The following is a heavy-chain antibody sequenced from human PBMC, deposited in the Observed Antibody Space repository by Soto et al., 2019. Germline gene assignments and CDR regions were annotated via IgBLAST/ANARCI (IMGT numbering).Heavy chain of an antibody. CDR2: IYYSGIT. V-gene: IGHV4-59*01. CDR3: ARGARGSYYYYYGMEV. CDR1: GGSISTFY. J-gene: IGHJ6*02. Sequence: SETLSLTCTVSGGSISTFYWSWIRQTPGKGLKWIGYIYYSGITDYNPSLKSRVTLSVDTSKNQFSLNLRSVTAADTAVYYCARGARGSYYYYYGMEVWGQGTTVTVSS.